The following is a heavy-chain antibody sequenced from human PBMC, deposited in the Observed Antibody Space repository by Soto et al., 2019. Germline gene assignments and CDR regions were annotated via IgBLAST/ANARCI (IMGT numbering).Heavy chain of an antibody. CDR3: ATYAWGRAFDI. D-gene: IGHD3-16*01. Sequence: ASVKVSCKASGYTFTSYAMHLVRQAPGQRLEWMGWINAGNGNTKYSQKFQGRVTITRDTSASTAYMELSSLRSEDTAVYYCATYAWGRAFDIWGQGTMVTVSS. V-gene: IGHV1-3*01. CDR1: GYTFTSYA. J-gene: IGHJ3*02. CDR2: INAGNGNT.